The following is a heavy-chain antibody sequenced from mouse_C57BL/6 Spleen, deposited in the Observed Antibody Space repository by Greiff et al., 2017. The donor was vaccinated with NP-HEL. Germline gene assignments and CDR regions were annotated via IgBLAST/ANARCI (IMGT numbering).Heavy chain of an antibody. V-gene: IGHV1-82*01. Sequence: QVQLQQSGPELVKPGASVKISCKASGYAFSSSWMNWVKQRPGKGLEWIGRIYPGDGDTNYNGKFKGKATLTADKSSSTAYMQLSSRTSEDSAVYFCASYYGYFDYWGQGTTLTVSS. CDR1: GYAFSSSW. CDR2: IYPGDGDT. J-gene: IGHJ2*01. D-gene: IGHD2-10*01. CDR3: ASYYGYFDY.